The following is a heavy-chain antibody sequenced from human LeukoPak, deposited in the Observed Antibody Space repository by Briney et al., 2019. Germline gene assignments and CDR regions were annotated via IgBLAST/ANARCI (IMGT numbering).Heavy chain of an antibody. CDR3: TTGIDYGGGY. Sequence: GGSLRLSCVASGFTFSNTWMNWVRQAPGKGLEWVGRIKTTSDGGPTDYAAFVEGRFTISRDDSKNTLYLQMNSLKIEDTAVYYCTTGIDYGGGYWGQGTLVAVSS. D-gene: IGHD4/OR15-4a*01. V-gene: IGHV3-15*07. CDR2: IKTTSDGGPT. J-gene: IGHJ4*02. CDR1: GFTFSNTW.